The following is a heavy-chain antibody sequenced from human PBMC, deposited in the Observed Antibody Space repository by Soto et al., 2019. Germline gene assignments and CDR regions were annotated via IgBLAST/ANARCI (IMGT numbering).Heavy chain of an antibody. CDR1: GGTFSSYA. V-gene: IGHV1-69*13. CDR2: IIPIFGTA. Sequence: SVKVSCKASGGTFSSYAISWVRQAPGQGLEWMGGIIPIFGTANYAQKFQGRVTITADESTSTAYMELSSLRSEDTAVYYCARSPRDDWYFDLWGRGTLVTVSS. J-gene: IGHJ2*01. CDR3: ARSPRDDWYFDL.